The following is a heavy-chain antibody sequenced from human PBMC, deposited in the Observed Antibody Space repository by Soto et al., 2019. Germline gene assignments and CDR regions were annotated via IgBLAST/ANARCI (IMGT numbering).Heavy chain of an antibody. Sequence: GGSLRLSCAASGFTFSSYSMNWVRQAPGKGLEWVSSISSSSSYIYYADSVKGRFTISRDNAKNSLYLQMNSLRAEDTAVYYCARDQRDYYGSGWFDPWGQGTLVTVS. J-gene: IGHJ5*02. CDR3: ARDQRDYYGSGWFDP. V-gene: IGHV3-21*01. CDR1: GFTFSSYS. D-gene: IGHD3-10*01. CDR2: ISSSSSYI.